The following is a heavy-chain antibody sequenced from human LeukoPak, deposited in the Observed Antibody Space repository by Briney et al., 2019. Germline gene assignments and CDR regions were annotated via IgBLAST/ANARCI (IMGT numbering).Heavy chain of an antibody. Sequence: ASVKVSCKASGGTFISYAISWVRQAPGQGLEWMGGIIPIFGTANYAQKFQGRVTITADESTSTAYMELSSLRSEDTAVYYCASRGDEDCSGGSCYSDFDYWGQGTLVTVSS. CDR2: IIPIFGTA. V-gene: IGHV1-69*13. J-gene: IGHJ4*02. CDR1: GGTFISYA. CDR3: ASRGDEDCSGGSCYSDFDY. D-gene: IGHD2-15*01.